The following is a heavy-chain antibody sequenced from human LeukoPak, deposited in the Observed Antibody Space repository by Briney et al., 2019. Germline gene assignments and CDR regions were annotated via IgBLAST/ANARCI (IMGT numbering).Heavy chain of an antibody. CDR1: GFTFNNFW. CDR3: ARVSGSGSFYRVFDY. V-gene: IGHV3-7*05. CDR2: IKEDGSEK. Sequence: GGSLRLSCAASGFTFNNFWIAWVRQAPGKGLEWVANIKEDGSEKNYVDSVKVRFTISRDNAMNSLSLQVNSLRVEDTAVYYCARVSGSGSFYRVFDYWGQGTPVTVSS. J-gene: IGHJ4*02. D-gene: IGHD3-10*01.